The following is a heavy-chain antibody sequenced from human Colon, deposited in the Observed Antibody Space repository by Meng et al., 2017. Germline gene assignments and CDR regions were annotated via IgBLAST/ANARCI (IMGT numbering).Heavy chain of an antibody. Sequence: VLVGGAGGGLVQPGGSMRLSLVASGFTFSNYDMRWVRQAPGKGLEWVSVISRGSDGRTHYADSVRGRFTISRDNSKNTLYLQMNSLRADDTAIYYCTNRPLSAVSWGQGTLVTVSS. J-gene: IGHJ5*02. V-gene: IGHV3-23*04. CDR2: ISRGSDGRT. CDR3: TNRPLSAVS. D-gene: IGHD1-26*01. CDR1: GFTFSNYD.